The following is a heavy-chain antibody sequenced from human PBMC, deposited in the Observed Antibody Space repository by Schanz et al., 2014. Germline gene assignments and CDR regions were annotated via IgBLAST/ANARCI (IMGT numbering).Heavy chain of an antibody. J-gene: IGHJ6*03. CDR1: GGTFNSYT. V-gene: IGHV1-8*02. Sequence: QVQLVQSGAEVKKPGASVKVSCKASGGTFNSYTINWVRQAPGQGLEWMGWMNPNSGDTGYPRKFQDRVTMTRNTSISTAYMELNSLTSEDTAVYYCARVSMEFERGKSYYYYMDVWGRGTTVTVSS. CDR2: MNPNSGDT. D-gene: IGHD3-10*01. CDR3: ARVSMEFERGKSYYYYMDV.